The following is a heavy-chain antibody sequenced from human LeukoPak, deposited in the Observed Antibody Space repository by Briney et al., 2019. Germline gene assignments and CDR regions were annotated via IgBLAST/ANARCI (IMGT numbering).Heavy chain of an antibody. CDR1: GYTFTSSD. Sequence: ASVKVSCKASGYTFTSSDINWVRQATGQGLEWMGWMNPNSGNTGYAQKFQGRVTMTRNTSISTAYMELSRLRSDDTAVYYCARAIRGYSSSWYVLADYWGQGTLATVSS. CDR3: ARAIRGYSSSWYVLADY. V-gene: IGHV1-8*01. CDR2: MNPNSGNT. J-gene: IGHJ4*02. D-gene: IGHD6-13*01.